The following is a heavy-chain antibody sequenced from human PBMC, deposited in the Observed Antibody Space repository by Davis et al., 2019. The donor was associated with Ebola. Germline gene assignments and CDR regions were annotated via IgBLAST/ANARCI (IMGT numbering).Heavy chain of an antibody. CDR3: ARSHSPAVVTWYYFDY. CDR2: IYYSGST. J-gene: IGHJ4*02. CDR1: GGSISSYY. D-gene: IGHD4-23*01. Sequence: MPGGSLRLSCTVSGGSISSYYWSWIRQPPGKGLEWIGYIYYSGSTNYNPSLKSRVTISVDTSKNQFSLKLSSVTAADTAVYYCARSHSPAVVTWYYFDYWGQGTLVTVSS. V-gene: IGHV4-59*08.